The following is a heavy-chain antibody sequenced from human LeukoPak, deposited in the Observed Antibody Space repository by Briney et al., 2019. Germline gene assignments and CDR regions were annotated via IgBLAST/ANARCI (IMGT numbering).Heavy chain of an antibody. J-gene: IGHJ4*02. CDR2: IYYSGST. CDR1: GGSISKSNYY. Sequence: PSETLSLTCIVSGGSISKSNYYWGWIRQPPGKGLEWIGSIYYSGSTYYNPSLKSRVTISVDTSKNQFSLKLSSVTAADTAVYYCARQNDYGDPRPPLGFDYWGQGTLVTVSS. V-gene: IGHV4-39*01. D-gene: IGHD4-17*01. CDR3: ARQNDYGDPRPPLGFDY.